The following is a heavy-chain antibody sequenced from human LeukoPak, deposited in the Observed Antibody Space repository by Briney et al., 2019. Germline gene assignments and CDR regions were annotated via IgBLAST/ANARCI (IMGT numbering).Heavy chain of an antibody. Sequence: GGSLRLSCAASGFTFSSYSMNWVRQAPGKGLEWVSSISSSSSYIYYADSVKGRFTISRDNAENSLYLQMNSLRAEDTAVYYCAKEGYYDSSGYYPFDYWGQGTLVTVSS. CDR3: AKEGYYDSSGYYPFDY. CDR1: GFTFSSYS. J-gene: IGHJ4*02. D-gene: IGHD3-22*01. V-gene: IGHV3-21*01. CDR2: ISSSSSYI.